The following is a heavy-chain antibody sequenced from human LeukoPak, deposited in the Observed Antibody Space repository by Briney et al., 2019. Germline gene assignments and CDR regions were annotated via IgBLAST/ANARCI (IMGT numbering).Heavy chain of an antibody. D-gene: IGHD6-19*01. CDR3: ARDGAVAGTDY. V-gene: IGHV4-38-2*02. J-gene: IGHJ4*02. Sequence: ASETLSLACTVSGYSISSGYYWAWIRQPPGKGLEWIGSIYHSGSTYYNPSLKSRVTISVDTSKNQFSLKLSSVTAADTAVYYCARDGAVAGTDYWGQGTLVTVSS. CDR2: IYHSGST. CDR1: GYSISSGYY.